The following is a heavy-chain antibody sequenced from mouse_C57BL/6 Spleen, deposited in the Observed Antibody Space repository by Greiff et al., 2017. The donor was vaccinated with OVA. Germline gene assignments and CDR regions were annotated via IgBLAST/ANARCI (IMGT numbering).Heavy chain of an antibody. Sequence: VKLQQPGAELVKPGASVKVSCKASGYTFTSYWMHWVKQRPGQGLEWIGRIHPSDSDTNYNQKFKGKATLTVDKSSSTAYMQLSSLTSEDSAVYYCAIKDGYYWFAYWGQGTLVTVSA. V-gene: IGHV1-74*01. J-gene: IGHJ3*01. D-gene: IGHD2-3*01. CDR1: GYTFTSYW. CDR3: AIKDGYYWFAY. CDR2: IHPSDSDT.